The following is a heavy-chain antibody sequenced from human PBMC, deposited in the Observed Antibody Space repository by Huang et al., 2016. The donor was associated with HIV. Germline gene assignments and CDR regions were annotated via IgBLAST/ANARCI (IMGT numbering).Heavy chain of an antibody. CDR3: ARDIAIFGEPLDS. CDR1: GVSVTRSPWY. V-gene: IGHV4-39*01. CDR2: INYGGRT. J-gene: IGHJ4*02. Sequence: QPRLQESGPGLVKPSETLSLTCTVSGVSVTRSPWYWVWVRQSPGKGLGWIASINYGGRTYYRSSLKSRLTTSLDTSKNQFSLKLTSVTAADTAVYFCARDIAIFGEPLDSWGQGTAVTVSS. D-gene: IGHD3-3*01.